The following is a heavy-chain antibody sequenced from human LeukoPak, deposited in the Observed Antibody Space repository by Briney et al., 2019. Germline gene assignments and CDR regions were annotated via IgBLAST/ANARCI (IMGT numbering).Heavy chain of an antibody. CDR2: IYTSGST. CDR1: GGSISSYY. CDR3: ARDLYDFWSGYYGPTMDV. V-gene: IGHV4-4*07. D-gene: IGHD3-3*01. Sequence: SETLSLTCTVSGGSISSYYWSWIRQPAGKGLEWIGRIYTSGSTNYNPSLKSRVTMSVDTSKNQFSLKLSFVTAADTAAYYCARDLYDFWSGYYGPTMDVWGKGTTVTVSS. J-gene: IGHJ6*03.